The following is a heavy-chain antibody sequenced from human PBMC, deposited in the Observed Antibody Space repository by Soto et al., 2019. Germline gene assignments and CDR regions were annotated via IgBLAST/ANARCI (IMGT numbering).Heavy chain of an antibody. CDR1: GLSFNDSA. V-gene: IGHV3-23*01. D-gene: IGHD4-17*01. Sequence: EVQLLESEGGLVQPGGSLRLSCTASGLSFNDSAMTWVRQAPGKGLEWVSGISGRGDAKYYAASVKGRFTIFRDNSRRTVSLQMNSLRAEDSAVYYCAKGNYGDYGGFDPWGQGTLVTVSS. CDR3: AKGNYGDYGGFDP. J-gene: IGHJ5*02. CDR2: ISGRGDAK.